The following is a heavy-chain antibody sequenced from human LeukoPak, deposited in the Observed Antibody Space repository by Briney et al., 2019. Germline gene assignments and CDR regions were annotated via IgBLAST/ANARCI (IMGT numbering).Heavy chain of an antibody. V-gene: IGHV4-59*08. D-gene: IGHD5/OR15-5a*01. Sequence: PSETLSLTCTISGDSIDPYSWSWIRQPPGKGLERIGYISHIGTIKYNTSLMSRVSMGLDKPNNEFSLSLRSVTATDTALYFCARHQGSTVFNYWGRGVPVIVSS. CDR2: ISHIGTI. CDR1: GDSIDPYS. J-gene: IGHJ1*01. CDR3: ARHQGSTVFNY.